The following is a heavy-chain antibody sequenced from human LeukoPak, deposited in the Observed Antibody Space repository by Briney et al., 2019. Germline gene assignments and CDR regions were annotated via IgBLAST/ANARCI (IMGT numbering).Heavy chain of an antibody. V-gene: IGHV7-4-1*02. CDR2: INTNTGNP. D-gene: IGHD6-13*01. J-gene: IGHJ5*02. Sequence: ASVKVSFKASGYTFTSYAMNWVRQAPGQGLEWMGWINTNTGNPTYAQGFTGRFVFSLDTSFSTAYMQISSLKAEDTAVYYCARDRVAAVNWFDPWGQGTLVTVSS. CDR1: GYTFTSYA. CDR3: ARDRVAAVNWFDP.